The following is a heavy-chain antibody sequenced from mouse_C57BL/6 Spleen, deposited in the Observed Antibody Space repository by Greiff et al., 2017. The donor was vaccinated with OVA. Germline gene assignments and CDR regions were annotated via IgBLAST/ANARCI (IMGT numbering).Heavy chain of an antibody. J-gene: IGHJ2*01. CDR1: GYAFSSSW. V-gene: IGHV1-82*01. CDR2: IYPGDGDT. CDR3: ARDGPYYFDY. Sequence: VKLMESGPELVKPGASVKISCKASGYAFSSSWMNWVKQRPGKGLEWIGRIYPGDGDTNYNGKFKGKATLTADKSSSTAYMQLSSLTSEDSAVYFCARDGPYYFDYWGQGTTLTVSS. D-gene: IGHD2-3*01.